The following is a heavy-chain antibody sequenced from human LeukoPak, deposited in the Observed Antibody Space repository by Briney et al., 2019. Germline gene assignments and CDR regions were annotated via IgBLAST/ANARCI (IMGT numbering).Heavy chain of an antibody. D-gene: IGHD3-22*01. CDR2: IHYSGST. CDR1: GGSIRSSTYY. Sequence: SETLSLTCTVSGGSIRSSTYYWGWIRQPPGKGLEWIGSIHYSGSTYYNPSLKSRVTISVDTSKNQFSLKLRSVTAADTAVYYCARVSTYYYDSSGYYDFDYWGQGTLVTVSS. V-gene: IGHV4-39*01. CDR3: ARVSTYYYDSSGYYDFDY. J-gene: IGHJ4*02.